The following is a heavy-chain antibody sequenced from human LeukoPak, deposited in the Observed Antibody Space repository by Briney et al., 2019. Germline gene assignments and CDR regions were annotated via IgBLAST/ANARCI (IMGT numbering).Heavy chain of an antibody. D-gene: IGHD2-2*01. Sequence: SVKVSCKASGGTFSSYAVSWVRQAPGQGLEWMGGIIPIFGIANYAQKFQGRVTITADKSTSTAYMELSSLRSEDTAVYYCASGGPDIVVVPAADYFDYWGQGTLVTVSS. CDR2: IIPIFGIA. V-gene: IGHV1-69*10. CDR1: GGTFSSYA. CDR3: ASGGPDIVVVPAADYFDY. J-gene: IGHJ4*02.